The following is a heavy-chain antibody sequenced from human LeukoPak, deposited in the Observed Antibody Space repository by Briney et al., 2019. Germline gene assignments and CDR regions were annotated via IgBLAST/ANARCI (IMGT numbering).Heavy chain of an antibody. CDR2: VSNSGGST. D-gene: IGHD1-26*01. Sequence: GGSLRLSCAASGFNFNNYVMSWNRQAPGKGLEWVSVVSNSGGSTYYADSVKGRFTISRDNSKNTLYLQMNSLRAEDTAVYYCARVFRYSGSPSAFDIWGQGTMVTVSS. CDR3: ARVFRYSGSPSAFDI. J-gene: IGHJ3*02. V-gene: IGHV3-23*01. CDR1: GFNFNNYV.